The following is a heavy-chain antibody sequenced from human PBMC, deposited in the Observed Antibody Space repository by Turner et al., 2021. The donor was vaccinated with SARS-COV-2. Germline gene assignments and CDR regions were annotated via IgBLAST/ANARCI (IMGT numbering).Heavy chain of an antibody. V-gene: IGHV2-70*15. CDR2: IDWDDDK. CDR3: ARSTVTLGLDY. D-gene: IGHD4-17*01. J-gene: IGHJ4*02. Sequence: QVTLRESGPALVKPTQTLILTCTFPGFSLSTSGMFVSWIRQPPGKALEWLARIDWDDDKYYSTSLKTRLTINKDTSKNQVVLTMTNMDPVDTATYYCARSTVTLGLDYWGQGTLVTVSS. CDR1: GFSLSTSGMF.